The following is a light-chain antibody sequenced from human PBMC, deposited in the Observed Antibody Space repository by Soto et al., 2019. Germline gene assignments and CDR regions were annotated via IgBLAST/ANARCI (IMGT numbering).Light chain of an antibody. CDR3: QSYDSINLWV. V-gene: IGLV6-57*04. CDR1: SGRIGSNF. J-gene: IGLJ3*02. CDR2: EDK. Sequence: NFMLTQPHSVSESPGKTITISCTRSSGRIGSNFVQWYQQRPGSAPTTVIFEDKQRPSGVPDRFSGSIDSSSNSASLTISGLKTEDEADYYCQSYDSINLWVFGGGTKVTVL.